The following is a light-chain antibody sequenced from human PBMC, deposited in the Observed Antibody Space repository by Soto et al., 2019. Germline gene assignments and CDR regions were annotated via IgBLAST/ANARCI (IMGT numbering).Light chain of an antibody. J-gene: IGLJ2*01. Sequence: QSALAQPRSVSGSPGQSVTISCSGTSSDVGGYNSVSWYQQFPGKAPKLMIYDVTKRPSGVPDRFSGSKSGNTASLTISVLQAEDEADYYCCSYAASYTLVFGGGTQLTVL. V-gene: IGLV2-11*01. CDR1: SSDVGGYNS. CDR2: DVT. CDR3: CSYAASYTLV.